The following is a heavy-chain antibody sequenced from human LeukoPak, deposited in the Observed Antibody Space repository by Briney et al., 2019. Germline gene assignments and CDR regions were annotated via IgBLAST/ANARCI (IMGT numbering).Heavy chain of an antibody. CDR1: GGSISSYY. CDR3: ARDSYSGYGHALYYYYGMDV. Sequence: PSETLSLTCTVSGGSISSYYWSWIRQPPGKGLEWIGYIYYRGSPNYSGSTNYNPSLKSRVTILEDTSKNQFSLKLSSVTAADTAVYYCARDSYSGYGHALYYYYGMDVWGQGTTVTVSS. J-gene: IGHJ6*02. V-gene: IGHV4-59*01. D-gene: IGHD5-12*01. CDR2: IYYRGSPNYSGST.